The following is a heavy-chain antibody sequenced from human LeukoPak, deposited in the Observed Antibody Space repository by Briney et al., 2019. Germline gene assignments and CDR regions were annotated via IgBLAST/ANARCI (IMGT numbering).Heavy chain of an antibody. D-gene: IGHD6-19*01. CDR1: GFTFSKYW. Sequence: GGSLRLSCAASGFTFSKYWMLWVRQAPGKGLESVSRSNTDGTVTTYADSVKGRFTVSRDNADNTMFLQMNGVRDEDTAVYYCATKQWLAPPPDSWGQGTPVTVSS. J-gene: IGHJ4*02. CDR2: SNTDGTVT. V-gene: IGHV3-74*01. CDR3: ATKQWLAPPPDS.